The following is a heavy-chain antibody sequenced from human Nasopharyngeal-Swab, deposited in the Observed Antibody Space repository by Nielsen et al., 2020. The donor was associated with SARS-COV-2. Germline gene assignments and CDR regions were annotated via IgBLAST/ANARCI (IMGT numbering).Heavy chain of an antibody. CDR1: GFTFSNYD. CDR2: IGNVGER. CDR3: CETDY. J-gene: IGHJ4*02. Sequence: GESLKISCAASGFTFSNYDMHWVRQATGKGLEWVSDIGNVGERYYADSVKGRFTISRDNSKNSLYLQMNSLRTEDTALYYCCETDYWGQGTLVTVSS. V-gene: IGHV3-43*02.